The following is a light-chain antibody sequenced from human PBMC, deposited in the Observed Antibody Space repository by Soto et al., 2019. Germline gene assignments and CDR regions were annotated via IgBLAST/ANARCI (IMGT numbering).Light chain of an antibody. Sequence: DIVMTQSPDSLAVSLGERATIHCKSSQSILFTSDNKNYLAWYQQKSGQPPRLLIYWASTRESGVPDRFSGRGSGTDFSLTISSLEAEDVAVYYCQQYDVWPALTFGGGTKVDIK. CDR2: WAS. V-gene: IGKV4-1*01. CDR3: QQYDVWPALT. J-gene: IGKJ4*01. CDR1: QSILFTSDNKNY.